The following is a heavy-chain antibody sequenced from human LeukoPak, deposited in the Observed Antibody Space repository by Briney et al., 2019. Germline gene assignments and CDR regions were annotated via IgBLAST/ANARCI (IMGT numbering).Heavy chain of an antibody. V-gene: IGHV3-30*03. Sequence: QPGGSLRLSCAASGFTFSSYGMHWVRQAPGKGLEWVAVISYDGSNKYYADSVKGRFTISRDNVKNSLYLQMNSLRVEDTAVYYCARAPTFSGWFDYWGQGTLVTVSS. J-gene: IGHJ4*02. CDR1: GFTFSSYG. CDR3: ARAPTFSGWFDY. CDR2: ISYDGSNK. D-gene: IGHD6-19*01.